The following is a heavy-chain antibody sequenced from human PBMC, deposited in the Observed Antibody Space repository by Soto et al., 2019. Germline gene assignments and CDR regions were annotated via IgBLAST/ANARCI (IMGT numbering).Heavy chain of an antibody. Sequence: GGSLRLSCSVSGFTLGDYSLSWFRQAPGKGLEWVGFIRGKPFGGTPEYAASVKGRFSISRDESKNVAYLQMNSLKTEDTAVYYCTRDEYGLGLRRIQSDPWGPGTLVTVSS. CDR3: TRDEYGLGLRRIQSDP. D-gene: IGHD3-10*01. CDR1: GFTLGDYS. J-gene: IGHJ5*02. CDR2: IRGKPFGGTP. V-gene: IGHV3-49*03.